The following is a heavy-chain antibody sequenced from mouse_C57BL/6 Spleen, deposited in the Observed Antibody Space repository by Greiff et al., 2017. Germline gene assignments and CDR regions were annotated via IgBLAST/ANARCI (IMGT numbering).Heavy chain of an antibody. J-gene: IGHJ3*01. CDR2: ISYDGSN. CDR3: ASEDYGSSLFAY. D-gene: IGHD1-1*01. CDR1: GYSITSGYY. V-gene: IGHV3-6*01. Sequence: EVQLVESGPGLVKPSPSLSLTCSVTGYSITSGYYWNWIRQFPGNKLEWMGYISYDGSNNYNPSLKNRISITRDTSKNQFFLKLNSVTTEDTATYFCASEDYGSSLFAYWGQGTLVTVSA.